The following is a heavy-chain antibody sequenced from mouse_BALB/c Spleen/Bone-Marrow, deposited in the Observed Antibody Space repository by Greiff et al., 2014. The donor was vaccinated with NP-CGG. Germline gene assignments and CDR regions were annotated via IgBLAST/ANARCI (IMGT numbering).Heavy chain of an antibody. D-gene: IGHD3-3*01. V-gene: IGHV5-4*02. J-gene: IGHJ3*01. CDR2: ISDGGSYT. CDR3: AREGDGAY. Sequence: DVKLVESGGGLVKPGGSLKLSCAASGFTFSDYYMYWVRQTPEKRLECVATISDGGSYTYYPDSVKGRFTIYRDNAKNNLYLQMSSLKSEDTAMYYCAREGDGAYWGQGTLVTVSA. CDR1: GFTFSDYY.